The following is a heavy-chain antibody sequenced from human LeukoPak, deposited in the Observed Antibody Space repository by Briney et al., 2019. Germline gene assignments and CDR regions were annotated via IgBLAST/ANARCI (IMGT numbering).Heavy chain of an antibody. D-gene: IGHD3-22*01. CDR1: GDSISRNSFY. J-gene: IGHJ6*03. CDR2: IYYSGST. CDR3: ARHMFSYDSNARPSHYYMDV. Sequence: PSETLSLTCTVSGDSISRNSFYWGWIRQPPGKGLEWIASIYYSGSTYYNPSLKSRVAISVDTSKNQFSLKLTSVTAADAAIYYCARHMFSYDSNARPSHYYMDVWGKGTTVTISS. V-gene: IGHV4-39*01.